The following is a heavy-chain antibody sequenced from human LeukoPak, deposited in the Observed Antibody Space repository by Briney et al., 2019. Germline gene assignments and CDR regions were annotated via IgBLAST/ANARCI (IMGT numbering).Heavy chain of an antibody. CDR1: GFTFSSYA. Sequence: GGSLRLSCAASGFTFSSYAMSWVRQAPGKGLEWVSAISGSGGSTYYADSVKGRFTISRDNSKYTLFLQMNSLRAEDTAVYYCAKHVEDCSSTSCYGSPFDYWGQGALVTVSS. V-gene: IGHV3-23*01. J-gene: IGHJ4*02. D-gene: IGHD2-2*01. CDR2: ISGSGGST. CDR3: AKHVEDCSSTSCYGSPFDY.